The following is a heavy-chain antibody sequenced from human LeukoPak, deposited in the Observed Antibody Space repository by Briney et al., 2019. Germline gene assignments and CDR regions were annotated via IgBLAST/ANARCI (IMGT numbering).Heavy chain of an antibody. CDR2: ISSSSDDI. CDR3: AKTAPPITGSHDY. J-gene: IGHJ4*02. CDR1: GFTFSSYT. V-gene: IGHV3-21*04. Sequence: GGSLRLSCAASGFTFSSYTMNWVRQAPGKGLEWVSSISSSSDDIYYADSVKGRFTISRDNAKNSLFLQVNSLRAEDTAVYYCAKTAPPITGSHDYWGQGTLVTVSS. D-gene: IGHD1-20*01.